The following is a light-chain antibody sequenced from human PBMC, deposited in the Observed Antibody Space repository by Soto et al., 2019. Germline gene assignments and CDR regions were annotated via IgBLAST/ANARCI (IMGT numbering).Light chain of an antibody. V-gene: IGKV1-5*03. J-gene: IGKJ1*01. CDR3: QPSNDYSWT. Sequence: DIQMTQSPSSLSASVGDRVTITCRASQSISIWLAWYQQKPGKAPNLLIYKTSSLETGVPSRFSGSGSGTEFTLTISSLQPDDFATYYCQPSNDYSWTFGQGTKVEVK. CDR2: KTS. CDR1: QSISIW.